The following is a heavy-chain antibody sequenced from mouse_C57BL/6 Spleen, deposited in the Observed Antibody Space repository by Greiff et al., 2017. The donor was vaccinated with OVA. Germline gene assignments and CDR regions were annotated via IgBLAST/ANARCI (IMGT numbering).Heavy chain of an antibody. CDR1: GFTFSDYG. V-gene: IGHV5-17*01. Sequence: EVKLMESGGGLVKPGGSLKLSCAASGFTFSDYGMHWVRQAPEKGLEWVAYISSGSSTIYSADTVKGRFTISRDNAKNTLFLQMTSLRSEDTAMYYCARHLFYFDYWGQGTTLTVSS. J-gene: IGHJ2*01. CDR3: ARHLFYFDY. CDR2: ISSGSSTI.